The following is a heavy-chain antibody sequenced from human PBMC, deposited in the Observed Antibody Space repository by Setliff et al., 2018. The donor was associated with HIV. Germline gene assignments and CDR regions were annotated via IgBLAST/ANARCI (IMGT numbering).Heavy chain of an antibody. CDR1: GFTFSSYA. CDR3: ARENYYVTEY. CDR2: ISTSGADT. V-gene: IGHV3-23*01. J-gene: IGHJ4*02. Sequence: ETLSLSCAASGFTFSSYAMSWVRQAPGKGLEWVSTISTSGADTYDAHSMKGRFTISRDNSKNTLYLQMNSLTAEDTAVYYCARENYYVTEYWGQGTLVTVS. D-gene: IGHD3-10*02.